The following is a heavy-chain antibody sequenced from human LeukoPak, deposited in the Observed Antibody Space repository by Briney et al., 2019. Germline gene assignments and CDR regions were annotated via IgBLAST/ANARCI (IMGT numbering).Heavy chain of an antibody. D-gene: IGHD2-2*01. CDR1: GGSFSGYC. J-gene: IGHJ6*03. CDR2: INHSGST. CDR3: ARGTPAAETHYYYYYMDV. V-gene: IGHV4-34*01. Sequence: SETLSLTCAVYGGSFSGYCWSWIRQPPGKGLEWIGEINHSGSTNYNPSLKSRVTISVDTSKNQFSLKLTSVTAADTAVYYCARGTPAAETHYYYYYMDVWGKGTTVTVSS.